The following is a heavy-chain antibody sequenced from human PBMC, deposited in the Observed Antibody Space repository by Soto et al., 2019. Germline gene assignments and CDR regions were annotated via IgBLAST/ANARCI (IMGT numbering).Heavy chain of an antibody. V-gene: IGHV3-73*01. Sequence: GGSLILSCAASGLTFRGSAMHWVRQASGKGLEWVGRIRSKPNNYATAYAASVKGRFTISRDDSKNTAYLQMNNLKPEDTAVYFCTRHAVDVWGQGTTVTVSS. CDR3: TRHAVDV. J-gene: IGHJ6*02. CDR1: GLTFRGSA. CDR2: IRSKPNNYAT.